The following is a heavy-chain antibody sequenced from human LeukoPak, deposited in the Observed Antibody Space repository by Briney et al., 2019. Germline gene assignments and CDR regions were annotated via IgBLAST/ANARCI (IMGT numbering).Heavy chain of an antibody. V-gene: IGHV4-31*03. CDR3: ASEYQLLYYYEYS. Sequence: SQTLSLTCTVSGGSISSGGYYWSWIRQHPGKGLEWIGYIYYSGSTYYNPSLKSRVTISVDTSKNQFSLKLSSVTAADTAVYYCASEYQLLYYYEYSWGQGTLVTVSS. D-gene: IGHD2-2*02. J-gene: IGHJ4*02. CDR2: IYYSGST. CDR1: GGSISSGGYY.